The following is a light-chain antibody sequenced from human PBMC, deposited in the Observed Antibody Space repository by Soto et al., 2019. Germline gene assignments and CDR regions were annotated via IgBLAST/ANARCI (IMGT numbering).Light chain of an antibody. Sequence: EIVLTQSPATLSLSPGERATLSCRASQSLSGWLAWYQQKPGKAPKLLIYDASSLESGVPSRFSGSGSGTEFTLTISSLQSEDFAVYYCQQYNNWPLTFGGGTKVDIK. CDR1: QSLSGW. V-gene: IGKV3-15*01. CDR3: QQYNNWPLT. J-gene: IGKJ4*01. CDR2: DAS.